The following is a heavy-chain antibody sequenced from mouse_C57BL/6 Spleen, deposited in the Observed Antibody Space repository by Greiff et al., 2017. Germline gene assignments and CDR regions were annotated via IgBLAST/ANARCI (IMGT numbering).Heavy chain of an antibody. CDR1: GYAFSSSW. CDR3: AKGLGRFDY. D-gene: IGHD4-1*01. J-gene: IGHJ2*01. CDR2: IYPGDGDT. Sequence: QVQLKESGPELVKPGASVKISCKASGYAFSSSWMNWVKQRPGKGLEWIGRIYPGDGDTNYNGKFKGKATLTAAKSSSTAYMQLSSLTSEDSAVYFCAKGLGRFDYWGQGTTLTVSS. V-gene: IGHV1-82*01.